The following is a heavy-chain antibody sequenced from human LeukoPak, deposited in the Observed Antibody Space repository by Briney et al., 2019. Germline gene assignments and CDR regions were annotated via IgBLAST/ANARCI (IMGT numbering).Heavy chain of an antibody. Sequence: PSETLSLTCTVAGYSISSGYYWGWIRQPPGKGLEWIGSIYHSGTTYYNPSLKSRVTISVDTSKNQFSLKLSSVTAADTAVYYCARRAPYYYMDVWGKGTTVTISS. CDR2: IYHSGTT. J-gene: IGHJ6*03. CDR1: GYSISSGYY. V-gene: IGHV4-38-2*02. CDR3: ARRAPYYYMDV.